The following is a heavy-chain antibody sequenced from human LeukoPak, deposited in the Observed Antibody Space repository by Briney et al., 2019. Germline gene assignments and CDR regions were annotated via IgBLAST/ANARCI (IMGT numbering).Heavy chain of an antibody. J-gene: IGHJ4*02. CDR1: GFTFSSYS. V-gene: IGHV3-48*01. CDR2: ISSSSTI. Sequence: GGSLGLSCAASGFTFSSYSMNWVRQAPGKGLEWVSYISSSSTIYYADSVKGRFTISRDNAKNSLYLQMNSLRAEDTAVYYCARVRYFDWLLYSFDYWGQGTLVTVSS. D-gene: IGHD3-9*01. CDR3: ARVRYFDWLLYSFDY.